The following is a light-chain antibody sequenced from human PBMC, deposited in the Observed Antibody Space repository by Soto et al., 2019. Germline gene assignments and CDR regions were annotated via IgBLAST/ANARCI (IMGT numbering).Light chain of an antibody. CDR1: QSVSNN. Sequence: ILMTQSPATLSVSPGERATLSCRASQSVSNNLAWYQQKPGQAPSLLIYDASTRATGIPARFSGSGSGTEFTLTIRGLQSEDFAVYYCQQYHYWPPWTFGQGTKVDIK. CDR2: DAS. J-gene: IGKJ1*01. CDR3: QQYHYWPPWT. V-gene: IGKV3-15*01.